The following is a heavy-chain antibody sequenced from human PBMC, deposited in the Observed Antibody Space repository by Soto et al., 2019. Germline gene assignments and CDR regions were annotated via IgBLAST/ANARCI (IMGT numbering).Heavy chain of an antibody. CDR1: GGSISSGGYY. CDR3: ARECCSSTSRYYYYYMDV. V-gene: IGHV4-31*03. CDR2: IYYGGST. Sequence: QVQLQESRPGLVKPSQTLSLTCTVSGGSISSGGYYWSWIRQHPGKGLEWIGYIYYGGSTYYNPSLKSRVTISVDTSKNQFSLKLSSVTAADTAVYYCARECCSSTSRYYYYYMDVWGKGTTVTVSS. J-gene: IGHJ6*03. D-gene: IGHD2-2*01.